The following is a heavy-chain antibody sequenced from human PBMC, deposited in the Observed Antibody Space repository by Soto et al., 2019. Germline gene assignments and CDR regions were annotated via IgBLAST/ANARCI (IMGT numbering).Heavy chain of an antibody. CDR3: AKRLGGSYYYYYGMDV. Sequence: GGSLRLSCAASGFTFSSYAMSWVRQAPGKGLEWVSAISGSGGSTYYADSVKGRFTISRDNSKNTLYLQMNSLRAEDTAVYYCAKRLGGSYYYYYGMDVWGQGTTVTVSS. CDR1: GFTFSSYA. CDR2: ISGSGGST. V-gene: IGHV3-23*01. J-gene: IGHJ6*02. D-gene: IGHD1-26*01.